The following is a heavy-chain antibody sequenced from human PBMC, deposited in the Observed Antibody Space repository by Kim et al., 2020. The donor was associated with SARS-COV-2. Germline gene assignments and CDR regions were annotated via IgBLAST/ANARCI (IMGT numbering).Heavy chain of an antibody. CDR2: IYYSGST. V-gene: IGHV4-31*03. J-gene: IGHJ6*02. CDR3: ASSPLDFAACRDYYGMDV. Sequence: SETLSLTCTVSGGSISSGGYYWSWIRQHPGKGLEWIGYIYYSGSTYYNPSLKSRVTISVDTSKNQFSLKLSSVTAADTAVYYCASSPLDFAACRDYYGMDVWGQGTTVTVSS. CDR1: GGSISSGGYY. D-gene: IGHD6-25*01.